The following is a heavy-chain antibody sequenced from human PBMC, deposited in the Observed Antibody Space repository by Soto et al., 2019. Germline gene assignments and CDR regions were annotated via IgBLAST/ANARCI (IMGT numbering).Heavy chain of an antibody. Sequence: QVQLQESGPVLVKPSETLSLTCTVSGGSISSYYWSWIRQHPGKGLEWVGYIYYSGSTNYNPSLKRRVTIAVDTSKSQFGLKLSSVTAADTAVYCCARGTYYYYGMDVWGQGTTVTVSS. CDR2: IYYSGST. CDR1: GGSISSYY. D-gene: IGHD3-10*01. CDR3: ARGTYYYYGMDV. V-gene: IGHV4-59*01. J-gene: IGHJ6*02.